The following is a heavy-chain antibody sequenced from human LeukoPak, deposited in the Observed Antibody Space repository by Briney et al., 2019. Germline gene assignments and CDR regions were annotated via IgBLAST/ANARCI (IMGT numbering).Heavy chain of an antibody. CDR1: GFPFSDYS. J-gene: IGHJ2*01. CDR2: ISGGSDYI. CDR3: VRDLVRGVHPVFYFDL. V-gene: IGHV3-21*01. Sequence: PGGSLRLSCAASGFPFSDYSMNWVCQAPGKGLEWVSSISGGSDYIYSADSVKGRFTISRDNAKKSLYLQMTSLRADDTAVYFCVRDLVRGVHPVFYFDLWGRGTLVTVSS. D-gene: IGHD3-10*01.